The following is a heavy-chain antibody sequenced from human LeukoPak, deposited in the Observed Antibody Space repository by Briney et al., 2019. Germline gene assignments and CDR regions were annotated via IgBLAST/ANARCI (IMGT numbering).Heavy chain of an antibody. CDR2: ISGDGGST. D-gene: IGHD6-13*01. J-gene: IGHJ5*02. Sequence: PGGSLRLSCAASGFSFSSYEMNWVRQAPGKGLEWVSLISGDGGSTYYADSVKGRFTISRDNSKNSLYLQMNSLRTEDTALYYCAKERSIAAAGTLDWFDPWGQGTLVTVSS. CDR1: GFSFSSYE. CDR3: AKERSIAAAGTLDWFDP. V-gene: IGHV3-43*02.